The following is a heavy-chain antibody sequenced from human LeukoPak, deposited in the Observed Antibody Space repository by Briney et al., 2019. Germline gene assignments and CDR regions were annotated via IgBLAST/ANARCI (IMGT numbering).Heavy chain of an antibody. CDR1: GFTFSSYA. CDR2: ISGSGGST. J-gene: IGHJ5*02. CDR3: AKSQKATSVTQRGGNWFDP. V-gene: IGHV3-23*01. Sequence: GGSLRLSCAASGFTFSSYAMSWVRQAPGKGLEWVSAISGSGGSTYYADSVKGRFTISRDNSKNTLYLQMNSLRAEDTAVYYCAKSQKATSVTQRGGNWFDPWGQGTLVTVSS. D-gene: IGHD4-17*01.